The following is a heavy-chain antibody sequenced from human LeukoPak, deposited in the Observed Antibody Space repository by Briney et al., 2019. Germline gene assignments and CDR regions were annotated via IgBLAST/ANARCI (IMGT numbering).Heavy chain of an antibody. CDR2: IKGDGSTT. D-gene: IGHD3-10*01. CDR1: GFTFSSYW. Sequence: GGSLRLSCAASGFTFSSYWMHWVRQAPGKGLVWVSRIKGDGSTTTYADSVKGRFTISRDNSKNTLYLQMNSLRAEDTAVYYCAKTLNPLWFGEPSPLGYWGQATLVTVSP. J-gene: IGHJ4*02. V-gene: IGHV3-74*01. CDR3: AKTLNPLWFGEPSPLGY.